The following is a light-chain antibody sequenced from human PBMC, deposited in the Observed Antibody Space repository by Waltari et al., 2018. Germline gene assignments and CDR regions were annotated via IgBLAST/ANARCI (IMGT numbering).Light chain of an antibody. J-gene: IGKJ1*01. CDR1: ESISSH. Sequence: DIQMTQSPSSLSAFVGDRVTITCRASESISSHLNWYQQKPGKAPKLLIYATSNLESGVPSMSSRRGSGTDFTLTVTSLQPEDFATYYCQQSYTTSWTFGQGTKVEI. CDR3: QQSYTTSWT. CDR2: ATS. V-gene: IGKV1-39*01.